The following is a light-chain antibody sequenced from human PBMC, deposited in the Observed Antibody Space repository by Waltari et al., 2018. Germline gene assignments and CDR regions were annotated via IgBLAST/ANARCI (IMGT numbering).Light chain of an antibody. CDR3: QKYDSAPLT. CDR1: QGIRNY. CDR2: AAS. J-gene: IGKJ3*01. V-gene: IGKV1-27*01. Sequence: DIQLTQSPSSLSASIGDRVRITCRASQGIRNYLAWYQQKPGKVPKVLIYAASSLQSGVPSRFVGSGSGTEFTLTINSLQPEDVATYYCQKYDSAPLTFGPGTKVDIK.